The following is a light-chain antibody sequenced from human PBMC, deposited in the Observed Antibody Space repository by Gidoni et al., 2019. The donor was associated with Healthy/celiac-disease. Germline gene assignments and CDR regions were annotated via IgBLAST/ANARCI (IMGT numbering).Light chain of an antibody. CDR1: QSVSSY. Sequence: EIVLTHSPATLSLSPGDRATLSCRASQSVSSYLAWYQQKPGQAPRLLIYDASNRATGIPARFSGSGSGTDFTLTISSLEPEDFAVYYCQQRSNWPPTWTFGQXTKVEIK. CDR3: QQRSNWPPTWT. J-gene: IGKJ1*01. CDR2: DAS. V-gene: IGKV3-11*01.